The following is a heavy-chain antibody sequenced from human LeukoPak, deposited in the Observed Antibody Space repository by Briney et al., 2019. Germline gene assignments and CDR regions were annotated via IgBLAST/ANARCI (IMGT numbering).Heavy chain of an antibody. CDR1: GFTFSTYG. V-gene: IGHV3-23*01. J-gene: IGHJ3*02. D-gene: IGHD3-16*01. Sequence: PGGSLRLSCAASGFTFSTYGIHWVRQAPGKGLEWVSLISGSGGSTYYADSVKGRFTISRDNSKNTLYLQMNSLRAEDTAVFYCAKDRDDYVWGSYLGAFDIWGQGTMVTVSS. CDR3: AKDRDDYVWGSYLGAFDI. CDR2: ISGSGGST.